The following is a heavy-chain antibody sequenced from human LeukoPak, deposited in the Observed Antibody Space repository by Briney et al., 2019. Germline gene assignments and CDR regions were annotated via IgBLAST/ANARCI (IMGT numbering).Heavy chain of an antibody. J-gene: IGHJ4*02. CDR1: GYTFTGYY. CDR3: ARDRDDFWSGYYTGSFDY. V-gene: IGHV1-2*02. Sequence: GASVKVSCKASGYTFTGYYMHWVRQAPGQGLEWMGWINPNSGGTNYAQKFQGRVTMTRDTSISTAYMELSRLRSDDTAVYYCARDRDDFWSGYYTGSFDYWGQGTLVTVSS. CDR2: INPNSGGT. D-gene: IGHD3-3*01.